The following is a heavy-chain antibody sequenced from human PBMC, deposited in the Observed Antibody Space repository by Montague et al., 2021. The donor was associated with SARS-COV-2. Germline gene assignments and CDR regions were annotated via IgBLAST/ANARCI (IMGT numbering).Heavy chain of an antibody. CDR2: IYYSGST. CDR3: ARAAGYNWNYGYNWFDP. CDR1: GGSISSYY. D-gene: IGHD1-7*01. Sequence: SETLSLTRTVSGGSISSYYWSWIRQPPGKGLEWIGYIYYSGSTNXNPSLKSRVTISVDTSKNQFSLKLSSVTAADTAVYYCARAAGYNWNYGYNWFDPWGQGTLVTVSS. J-gene: IGHJ5*02. V-gene: IGHV4-59*01.